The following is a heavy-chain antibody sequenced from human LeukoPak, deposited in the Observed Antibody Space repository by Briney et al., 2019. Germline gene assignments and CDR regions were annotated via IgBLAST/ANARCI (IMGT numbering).Heavy chain of an antibody. V-gene: IGHV1-46*01. D-gene: IGHD1-26*01. CDR2: INPSGGST. CDR3: AREGSGGSFDY. J-gene: IGHJ4*02. Sequence: ASVKVSCKASGYTFTSYSMYWVRQAPGQGLEWMGIINPSGGSTSYAQKFQGRVTMTRDTSTSTVYMELSSLRSEDTAVYYCAREGSGGSFDYWGQGTLVTVSS. CDR1: GYTFTSYS.